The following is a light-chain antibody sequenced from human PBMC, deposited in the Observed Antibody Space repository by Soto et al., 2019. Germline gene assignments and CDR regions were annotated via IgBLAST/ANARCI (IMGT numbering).Light chain of an antibody. CDR2: GAS. CDR3: QQRSNWPRTWT. CDR1: QGVSSN. V-gene: IGKV3-15*01. Sequence: EIVMTQSPATLSVSPGERATLSCRASQGVSSNLAWYQQKPGQAPRLLIYGASTRATGIPARFSGGGSGTDFTLTISRLEPEDFAVYYCQQRSNWPRTWTFGQGTKVDIK. J-gene: IGKJ1*01.